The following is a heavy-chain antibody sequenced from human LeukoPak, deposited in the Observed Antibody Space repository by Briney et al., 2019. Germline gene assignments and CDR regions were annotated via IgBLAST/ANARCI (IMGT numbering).Heavy chain of an antibody. CDR1: GFTFSSYS. CDR2: ISSSSSYI. J-gene: IGHJ4*02. V-gene: IGHV3-21*01. D-gene: IGHD1-26*01. CDR3: ASLHSGSYRDFDY. Sequence: PGGSLRLSCAASGFTFSSYSMNWVRQAPGKGLEWVSSISSSSSYIYYADSVKGRFTISRDNSKNTLYLQMNSLRAEDTAVYYCASLHSGSYRDFDYWGQGTLVTVSS.